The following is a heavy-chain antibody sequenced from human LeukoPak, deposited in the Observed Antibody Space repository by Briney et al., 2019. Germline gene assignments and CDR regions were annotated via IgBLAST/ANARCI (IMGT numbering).Heavy chain of an antibody. Sequence: GGSLRLSCAASGFTFSSYAMSWVRQAPGKGLEWVSAISGSGGSTYYADSVKGRFTISRDNSKNTLYLQMNSLRAEDTAVYYCAKAIVEAMITFGGVIPPIDPWGQGTLVTVSS. V-gene: IGHV3-23*01. D-gene: IGHD3-16*02. CDR3: AKAIVEAMITFGGVIPPIDP. J-gene: IGHJ5*02. CDR1: GFTFSSYA. CDR2: ISGSGGST.